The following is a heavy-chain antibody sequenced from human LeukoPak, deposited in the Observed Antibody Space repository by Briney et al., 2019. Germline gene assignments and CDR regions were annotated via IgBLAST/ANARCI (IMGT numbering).Heavy chain of an antibody. CDR2: IYYSGST. CDR1: GGSISSYY. CDR3: AREGTKRITMVRGPPLYDY. Sequence: PSETLSLTCTVSGGSISSYYWSWIRQPPGKGLEWIGYIYYSGSTNYNPSLKSRVTISVDTSKNQFSLKLTSMTAADTAVYYCAREGTKRITMVRGPPLYDYWGQGTLVTVSS. D-gene: IGHD3-10*01. J-gene: IGHJ4*02. V-gene: IGHV4-59*01.